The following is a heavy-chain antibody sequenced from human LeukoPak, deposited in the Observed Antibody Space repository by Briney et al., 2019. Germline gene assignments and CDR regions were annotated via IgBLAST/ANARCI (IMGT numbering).Heavy chain of an antibody. D-gene: IGHD5-24*01. Sequence: PGGSLRLSCAASRFIFSSYGIHWVRQAPGKGLEWVAVIWYDGSNKYYADSVKGRFTISRDNSKNTLYLQMNSLRADDTAVYYCARDLKGGHNYGYYYGMDVWGQGTTVIVSS. CDR1: RFIFSSYG. CDR2: IWYDGSNK. V-gene: IGHV3-33*01. CDR3: ARDLKGGHNYGYYYGMDV. J-gene: IGHJ6*02.